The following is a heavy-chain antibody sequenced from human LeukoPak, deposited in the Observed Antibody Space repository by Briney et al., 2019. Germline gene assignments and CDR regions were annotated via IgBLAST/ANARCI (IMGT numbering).Heavy chain of an antibody. V-gene: IGHV4-34*01. J-gene: IGHJ4*02. CDR3: ARAVSGRFDY. Sequence: SETLSLTCAFYGGSFSGYYWSWIRQPPGKGLEWIGEINHSGSTNYNPSLKSRVTISVDTSKNQFSLKLSSVTATDTAIYYCARAVSGRFDYWGQGTLVTVSS. CDR2: INHSGST. CDR1: GGSFSGYY. D-gene: IGHD6-19*01.